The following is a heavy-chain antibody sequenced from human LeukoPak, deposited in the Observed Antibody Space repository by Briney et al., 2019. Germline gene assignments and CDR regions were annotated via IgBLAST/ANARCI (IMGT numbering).Heavy chain of an antibody. CDR1: GFTFTSYA. Sequence: PGTSLRLSCAAPGFTFTSYAIHWVRQAPGKGLEWVAFISYDGSTKYYADSVKGRFTISRDNSKNTLSLQMNSLRAEDTAVYYCARDLSTKYSIDYWGQGALVTVSS. D-gene: IGHD2-2*01. CDR2: ISYDGSTK. J-gene: IGHJ4*02. CDR3: ARDLSTKYSIDY. V-gene: IGHV3-30*04.